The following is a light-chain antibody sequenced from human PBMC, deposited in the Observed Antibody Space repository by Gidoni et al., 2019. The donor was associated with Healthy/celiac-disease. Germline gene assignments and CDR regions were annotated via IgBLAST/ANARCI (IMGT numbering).Light chain of an antibody. CDR1: QSLSSN. CDR2: GAS. J-gene: IGKJ2*01. Sequence: EIVMTQSPATLSVSPGERATLSCRASQSLSSNLAWYQQKPGQAPRLLIYGASTRATGIPARFSGSGSGTEFTLTISSLQSEDFAVYYCQQYNNWPPVYTFXXXTKLEIK. V-gene: IGKV3-15*01. CDR3: QQYNNWPPVYT.